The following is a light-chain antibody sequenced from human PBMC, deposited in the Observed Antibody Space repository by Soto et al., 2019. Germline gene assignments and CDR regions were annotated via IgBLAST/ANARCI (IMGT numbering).Light chain of an antibody. J-gene: IGKJ1*01. CDR1: QSVNSN. CDR3: HQYNNWPWT. CDR2: AAS. Sequence: IVMTQSPVTLSVSPGERVTFSCRASQSVNSNLAWYHLKPGQAPRLLIYAASTRATGIPVRFSGSGSETEFTLTIRSLQSEDSALYYCHQYNNWPWTFGQGTKVDIK. V-gene: IGKV3-15*01.